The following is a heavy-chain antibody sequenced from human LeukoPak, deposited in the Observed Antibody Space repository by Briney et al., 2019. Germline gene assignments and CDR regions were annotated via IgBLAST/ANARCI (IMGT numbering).Heavy chain of an antibody. V-gene: IGHV3-21*01. D-gene: IGHD1/OR15-1a*01. Sequence: GGSLRLSCAASGFTVSSNYMSWVRQAPGKGLEWVSSIISSSSPIYYADSVKGRFTISRDNAENSLYLQMDSLRAEDTAVYYCARGEHDGFDIWGHGTMVTVSS. CDR2: IISSSSPI. J-gene: IGHJ3*02. CDR3: ARGEHDGFDI. CDR1: GFTVSSNY.